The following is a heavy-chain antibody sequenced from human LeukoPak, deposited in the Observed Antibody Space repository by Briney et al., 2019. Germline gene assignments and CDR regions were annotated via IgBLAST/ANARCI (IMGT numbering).Heavy chain of an antibody. CDR2: MNPENGDT. V-gene: IGHV1-8*01. CDR1: GYTFISYE. CDR3: AKGPLWFGGNDY. J-gene: IGHJ4*02. D-gene: IGHD3-10*01. Sequence: ASVKVSCKASGYTFISYEINWVRQATGQGLEWMGWMNPENGDTGSVQKFQGRVTMTRDASISTAYMELSSLTSEDTAVYYCAKGPLWFGGNDYWGQGTLVTVSS.